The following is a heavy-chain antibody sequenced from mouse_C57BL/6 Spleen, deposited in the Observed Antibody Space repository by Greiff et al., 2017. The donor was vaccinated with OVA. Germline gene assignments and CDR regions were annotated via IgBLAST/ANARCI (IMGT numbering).Heavy chain of an antibody. CDR2: IYPGDGDT. D-gene: IGHD4-1*01. Sequence: VQLQESGPELVKPGASVKISCKASGYAFSSSWMNWVKQRPGKGLEWIGRIYPGDGDTNYNGKFKGKATLTADKSSSTAYMQVSSLTAEDAAVYFCAKLGHYVDYWGQGTTLTVSS. V-gene: IGHV1-82*01. J-gene: IGHJ2*01. CDR1: GYAFSSSW. CDR3: AKLGHYVDY.